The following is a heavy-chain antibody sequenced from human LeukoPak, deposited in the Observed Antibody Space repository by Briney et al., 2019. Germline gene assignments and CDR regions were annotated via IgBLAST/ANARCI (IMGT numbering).Heavy chain of an antibody. CDR2: ISYDGSNK. Sequence: GGSLRLSCAASGFTFSSYAMHWVRQAPGKGLEWVAVISYDGSNKYYADSVKGRFAISRDNTKNTLYLQMNSLRAEDTAVYYCARDQGDGYNWYYGMDVWGQGTTVTVS. CDR3: ARDQGDGYNWYYGMDV. V-gene: IGHV3-30*09. J-gene: IGHJ6*02. CDR1: GFTFSSYA. D-gene: IGHD5-24*01.